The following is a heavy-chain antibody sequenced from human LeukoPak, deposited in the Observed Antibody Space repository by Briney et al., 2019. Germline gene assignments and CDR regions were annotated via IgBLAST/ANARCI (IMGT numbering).Heavy chain of an antibody. J-gene: IGHJ4*02. CDR3: ARRHSVSRGNYYYDSTGRFDY. V-gene: IGHV4-34*01. CDR1: GGSFSGYY. CDR2: INHSGST. D-gene: IGHD3-22*01. Sequence: SETLSLTCAVYGGSFSGYYWSWIRQPPGKGQEWIGEINHSGSTNYNPSLKSRGTISVDTSKTQFSLQLSSVTAADTAVYYCARRHSVSRGNYYYDSTGRFDYWGQGTLVTVSS.